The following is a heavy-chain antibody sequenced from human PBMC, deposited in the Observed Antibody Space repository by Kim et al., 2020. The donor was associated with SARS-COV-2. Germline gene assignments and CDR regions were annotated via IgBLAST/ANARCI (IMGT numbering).Heavy chain of an antibody. D-gene: IGHD2-21*01. J-gene: IGHJ4*02. Sequence: SETLSLICAVYGGSFSGYYWSWIRQPPGKGLEWIGEINHSGSTNYNPSLKSRVTISVDTSKNQFSLKLSSVTAADTAVYYCARGPSRKLTNSNSFFDYWGQGTLVTVSS. CDR2: INHSGST. V-gene: IGHV4-34*01. CDR3: ARGPSRKLTNSNSFFDY. CDR1: GGSFSGYY.